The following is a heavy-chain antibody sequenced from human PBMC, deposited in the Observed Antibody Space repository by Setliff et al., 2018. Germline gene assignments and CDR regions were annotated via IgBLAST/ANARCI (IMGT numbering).Heavy chain of an antibody. D-gene: IGHD3-22*01. CDR3: AKELIEVMMTGLEF. CDR1: GFTVSSFS. CDR2: LSDDGSNE. V-gene: IGHV3-30*18. J-gene: IGHJ4*02. Sequence: GGSLRLSCAASGFTVSSFSMHWVRQAPVKGLDWVATLSDDGSNEFYAGSVKGRFTISRDNSKNTVYLQMNSLRPEDTAVYYCAKELIEVMMTGLEFWGQGTMVTVSS.